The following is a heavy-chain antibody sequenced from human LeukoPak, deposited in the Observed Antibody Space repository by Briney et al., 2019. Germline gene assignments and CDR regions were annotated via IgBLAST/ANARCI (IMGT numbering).Heavy chain of an antibody. CDR2: IYHTGNT. CDR3: ILGGKLDY. CDR1: GGSISSSNYY. J-gene: IGHJ4*02. Sequence: PSDTLSLTCAVSGGSISSSNYYRGWIRQPPGKGLEWIGGIYHTGNTHYNPSLKSRVTISVDTSKNRLSLRLSSVTAADTALYYCILGGKLDYWGQGILVTVSS. D-gene: IGHD3-10*01. V-gene: IGHV4-39*01.